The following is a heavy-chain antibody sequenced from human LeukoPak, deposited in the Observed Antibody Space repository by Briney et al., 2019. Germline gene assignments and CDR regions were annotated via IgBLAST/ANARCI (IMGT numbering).Heavy chain of an antibody. CDR3: ARDFKTYYYYGMGV. CDR1: GGSISSGDYY. V-gene: IGHV4-30-4*01. Sequence: PSETLSLTCTVSGGSISSGDYYWSWIRQPPGKGLEWIGYIYYSGSTYYNPSLKSRVTISVDTSKNQFSLKLSSVTAADTAVYYCARDFKTYYYYGMGVWGQGTTVTVSS. CDR2: IYYSGST. J-gene: IGHJ6*02.